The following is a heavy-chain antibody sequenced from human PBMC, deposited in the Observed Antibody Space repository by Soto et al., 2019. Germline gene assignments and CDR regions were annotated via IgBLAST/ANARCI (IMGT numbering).Heavy chain of an antibody. CDR3: ATRDIVVVPAVHYYYYGMDV. D-gene: IGHD2-2*01. V-gene: IGHV3-23*01. CDR1: GFTFSSYA. CDR2: ISGSGGST. J-gene: IGHJ6*02. Sequence: GGSLRLSCAASGFTFSSYAMSWVLQAPGKGLEWVSAISGSGGSTYYADSVKGRFTISRDNSKNTLYLQMNSLRAEDTAVYYCATRDIVVVPAVHYYYYGMDVWGQGTTVTVSS.